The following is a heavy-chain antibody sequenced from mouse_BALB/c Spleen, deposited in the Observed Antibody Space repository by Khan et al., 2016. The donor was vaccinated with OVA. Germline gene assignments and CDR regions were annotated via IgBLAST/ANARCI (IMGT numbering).Heavy chain of an antibody. CDR2: INPSTGYT. J-gene: IGHJ2*01. CDR1: GYTFINYW. CDR3: ARRGLRWDFDY. V-gene: IGHV1-7*01. D-gene: IGHD1-1*01. Sequence: QVQLQQSGAELAKPGASVKLSCKASGYTFINYWILWVKQRPGQGLEWIGYINPSTGYTEYNQNFKDKATLTADKSSSTAYMQLGSLTSEDSAVYYGARRGLRWDFDYWGQGTTLTVSS.